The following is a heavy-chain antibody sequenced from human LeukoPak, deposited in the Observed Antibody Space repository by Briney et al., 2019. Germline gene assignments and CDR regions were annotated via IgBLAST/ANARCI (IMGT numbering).Heavy chain of an antibody. CDR2: INHSGST. Sequence: SETLSLTCTVSGGSISSSSYYWSWIRQPPGKGLEWIGEINHSGSTNYNPSLKSRVTMSVDTSKNQFSLKLSSVTAADTAVYYCARGRGSSSSPAYRTWGQGTLVTVSS. CDR1: GGSISSSSYY. CDR3: ARGRGSSSSPAYRT. J-gene: IGHJ5*02. V-gene: IGHV4-39*07. D-gene: IGHD6-6*01.